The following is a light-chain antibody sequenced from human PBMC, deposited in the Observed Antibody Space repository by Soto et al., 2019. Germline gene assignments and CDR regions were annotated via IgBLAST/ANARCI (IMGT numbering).Light chain of an antibody. CDR2: DVN. Sequence: SALTHPASVSGSPGQSITISCTGTSSDVGGYNYVSWYQQDPGKAPKLMIYDVNNRPSGVSNRFSGSKSGNTASLTISGLQAEDEAYYYCSSYTSSSTLAVFGGGTKLTVL. J-gene: IGLJ2*01. V-gene: IGLV2-14*01. CDR1: SSDVGGYNY. CDR3: SSYTSSSTLAV.